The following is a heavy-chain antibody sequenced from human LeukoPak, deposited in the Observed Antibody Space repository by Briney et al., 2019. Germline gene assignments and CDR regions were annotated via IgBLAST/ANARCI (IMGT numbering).Heavy chain of an antibody. CDR2: IYSGGST. V-gene: IGHV3-66*01. Sequence: GGSLRLSCAASGFTVSSNYMSWVRQAPGKGLEWVSGIYSGGSTYYADSVKGRFTISRDNSKSTLYLQMNSLRAEDTAVYYCAGSYVIRSFDYWGQGTLVTVSS. CDR3: AGSYVIRSFDY. J-gene: IGHJ4*02. CDR1: GFTVSSNY. D-gene: IGHD3-16*01.